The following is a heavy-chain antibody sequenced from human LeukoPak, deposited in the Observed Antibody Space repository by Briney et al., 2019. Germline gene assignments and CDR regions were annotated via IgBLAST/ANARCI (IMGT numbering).Heavy chain of an antibody. CDR3: AYSGSYGHLGY. CDR1: GGSISSSNHH. D-gene: IGHD1-26*01. CDR2: IYSSVST. J-gene: IGHJ4*02. Sequence: SETLSLTCTVSGGSISSSNHHWAWIRQPPGKGLEWIGSIYSSVSTYYNPSLKSRVTISVDTSKNQFSLRLSSVTAADTALYYCAYSGSYGHLGYWGQGIPVTVSS. V-gene: IGHV4-39*01.